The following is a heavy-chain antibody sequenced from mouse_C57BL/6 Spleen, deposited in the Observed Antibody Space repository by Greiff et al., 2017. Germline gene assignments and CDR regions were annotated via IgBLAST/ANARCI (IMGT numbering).Heavy chain of an antibody. J-gene: IGHJ4*01. Sequence: VQLQQSGPELVKPGDSVKISCKASGYSFTGYFMNWVMQSHGKSLEWIGRINPYNGDTFYNQKFKGKATLTVDKSSSTAHMALRSLTSADSAVYYCARDGGGNAMDYWGQGTSVTVSS. CDR2: INPYNGDT. CDR3: ARDGGGNAMDY. V-gene: IGHV1-20*01. D-gene: IGHD2-3*01. CDR1: GYSFTGYF.